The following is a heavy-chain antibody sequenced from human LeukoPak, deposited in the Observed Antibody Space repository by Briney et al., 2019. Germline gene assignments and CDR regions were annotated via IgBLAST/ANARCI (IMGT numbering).Heavy chain of an antibody. J-gene: IGHJ4*02. D-gene: IGHD6-19*01. Sequence: SETLSLTCTVSGASISRSTYYWGWIRLPPGKGLEWIGNIYYSGKIYYNPSLKSRVTISLDTSKNQFSLRLSSVTAADTAVYYCARFETASGWYFDSWGQGTLVTVSS. CDR3: ARFETASGWYFDS. V-gene: IGHV4-39*07. CDR1: GASISRSTYY. CDR2: IYYSGKI.